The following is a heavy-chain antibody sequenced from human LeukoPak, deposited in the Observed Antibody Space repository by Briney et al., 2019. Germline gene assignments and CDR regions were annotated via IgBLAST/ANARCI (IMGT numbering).Heavy chain of an antibody. D-gene: IGHD3-22*01. CDR3: ARDHHRRLYDSQARDTFDI. CDR1: GFTFSSYG. Sequence: GGSLRLSCAASGFTFSSYGMSWGRQAPGKGLEWVSAISGSGGSTYYADSVKGRFTISRDNSKNTLYLQMNSLRAEDTAVYYCARDHHRRLYDSQARDTFDIWGQGTMVTVSS. J-gene: IGHJ3*02. CDR2: ISGSGGST. V-gene: IGHV3-23*01.